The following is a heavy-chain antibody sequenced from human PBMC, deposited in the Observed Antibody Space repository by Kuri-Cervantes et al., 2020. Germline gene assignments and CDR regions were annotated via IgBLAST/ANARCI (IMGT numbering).Heavy chain of an antibody. CDR1: GFTFDDYA. CDR3: ARGLAYCGGDCYSLSPFDY. D-gene: IGHD2-21*02. V-gene: IGHV3-9*01. CDR2: ISWNSGII. J-gene: IGHJ4*02. Sequence: GGSLRLSCAASGFTFDDYAMHWVRQVPGKGLEWVSGISWNSGIIGYADSVKGRFTISRDNAKNFLYLQMNSLRAEDTAVYYCARGLAYCGGDCYSLSPFDYWGQGTLVTVSS.